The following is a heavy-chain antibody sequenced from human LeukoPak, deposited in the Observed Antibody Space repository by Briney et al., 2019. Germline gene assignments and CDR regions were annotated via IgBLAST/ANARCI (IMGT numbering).Heavy chain of an antibody. Sequence: PGGSLRLSCAASGFTVSRSWVTWVRQAPGKGLQWPANIKQDGTEIYSVDSVKGRFTISRDNAKNSLYLQINSLRAEDTAVYYCARGGLPAGFDSWGQGTLVTVSS. CDR1: GFTVSRSW. CDR3: ARGGLPAGFDS. J-gene: IGHJ4*02. D-gene: IGHD2-2*01. V-gene: IGHV3-7*01. CDR2: IKQDGTEI.